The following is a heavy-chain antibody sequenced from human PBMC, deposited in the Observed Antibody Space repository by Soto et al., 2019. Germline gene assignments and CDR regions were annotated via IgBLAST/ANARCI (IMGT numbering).Heavy chain of an antibody. D-gene: IGHD6-13*01. CDR3: TRTPGIAAARYYYGMDV. J-gene: IGHJ6*02. Sequence: GASVKVSCKASGYTFTSYDINWVRQATGQGLEWMGWMNPNSGNTGYAQKFQGRVTMTRNTSISTAYMELSSLRSEDTAVYYCTRTPGIAAARYYYGMDVWRQGTTVTVSS. CDR1: GYTFTSYD. CDR2: MNPNSGNT. V-gene: IGHV1-8*01.